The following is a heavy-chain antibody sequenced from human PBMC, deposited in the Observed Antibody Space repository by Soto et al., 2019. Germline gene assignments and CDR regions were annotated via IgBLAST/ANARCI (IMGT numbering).Heavy chain of an antibody. CDR2: IYYSGST. D-gene: IGHD2-15*01. V-gene: IGHV4-31*03. Sequence: SSETLSLTCTVSGGSISSGGYYWSWIRQHPGKGLEWIGYIYYSGSTYYNPSLKSRVTISVDTSKNQFSLKLSSVTAADTAVYYCARDSGYCSGGSCLEDAFDIWGQGTMVTVSS. J-gene: IGHJ3*02. CDR1: GGSISSGGYY. CDR3: ARDSGYCSGGSCLEDAFDI.